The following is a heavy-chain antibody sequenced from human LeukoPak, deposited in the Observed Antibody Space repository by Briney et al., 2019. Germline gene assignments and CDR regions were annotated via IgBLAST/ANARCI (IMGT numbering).Heavy chain of an antibody. CDR1: GYSFTSYW. CDR3: AGQPSDYDAGFDY. Sequence: GESLKISCKGSGYSFTSYWIGCVRQMPGKGLEWMGIIYPGDSDTSYSPTFQGQVTISADKSISTAYLQWSSLKDSDTAMYYCAGQPSDYDAGFDYWGQGTLVTVSS. D-gene: IGHD4-17*01. V-gene: IGHV5-51*01. CDR2: IYPGDSDT. J-gene: IGHJ4*02.